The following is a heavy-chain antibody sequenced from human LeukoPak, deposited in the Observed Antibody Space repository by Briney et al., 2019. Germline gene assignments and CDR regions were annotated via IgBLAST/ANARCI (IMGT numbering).Heavy chain of an antibody. CDR2: ISSSGSFI. V-gene: IGHV3-21*06. D-gene: IGHD3-16*01. Sequence: GGSLRLSCAASGFTYSNYSMSWVRQAPGKGLEWVSSISSSGSFIYYADSVKGRFIISRDNAKNSLYLQMNSLRAKDTAVYYCARIRWGDSYDNNWFDPWGQGTLVTVSS. J-gene: IGHJ5*02. CDR1: GFTYSNYS. CDR3: ARIRWGDSYDNNWFDP.